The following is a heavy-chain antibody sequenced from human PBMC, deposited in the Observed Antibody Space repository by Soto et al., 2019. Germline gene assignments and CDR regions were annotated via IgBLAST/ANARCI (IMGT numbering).Heavy chain of an antibody. D-gene: IGHD2-15*01. CDR3: ARAGGYCSGGSCYGWFDP. V-gene: IGHV1-3*01. Sequence: QVQLVQSGAEVKKPGASVKVSCKASGYTFTSCAMHWVRQAPGQRLEWMGWINAGNGNTKYSQKFQGRVTITRDTSASTAYMELSSLRSEDTAVYYCARAGGYCSGGSCYGWFDPWGQGTLVTVSS. CDR1: GYTFTSCA. J-gene: IGHJ5*02. CDR2: INAGNGNT.